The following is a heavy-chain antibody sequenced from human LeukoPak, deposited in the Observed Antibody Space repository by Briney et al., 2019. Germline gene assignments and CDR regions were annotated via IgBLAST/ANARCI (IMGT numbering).Heavy chain of an antibody. V-gene: IGHV3-9*01. CDR1: GFTFDAYA. CDR2: ISWNSGSK. Sequence: GRSLRLSCAASGFTFDAYAMHWVRQTPGKGLEWVSGISWNSGSKAYADSVKGRFTISRGNVKNSLYLQMNSLRPEDTALYYCAKDYEQARWRAFDIWGQGTMVIVSS. CDR3: AKDYEQARWRAFDI. D-gene: IGHD2-15*01. J-gene: IGHJ3*02.